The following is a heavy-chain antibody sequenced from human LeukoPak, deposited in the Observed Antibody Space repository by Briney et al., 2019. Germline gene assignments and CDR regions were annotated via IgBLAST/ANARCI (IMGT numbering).Heavy chain of an antibody. D-gene: IGHD6-6*01. J-gene: IGHJ6*03. CDR1: GGSFSSSAYY. CDR3: ARDFSSSSTVYYYYYMDV. CDR2: IYYSGTT. Sequence: SETLSLTCTVSGGSFSSSAYYWGWLRQPPGTGREGIDTIYYSGTTYYNPSLKSRATISVDTSKNQFSLKLSSVTAADTAIYYCARDFSSSSTVYYYYYMDVWGKGTTVTVSS. V-gene: IGHV4-39*07.